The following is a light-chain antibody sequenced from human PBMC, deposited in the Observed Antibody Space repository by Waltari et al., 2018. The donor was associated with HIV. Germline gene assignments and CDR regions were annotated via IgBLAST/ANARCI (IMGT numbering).Light chain of an antibody. CDR1: QSIRSW. J-gene: IGKJ1*01. Sequence: DIQMTQSPSTLSASVGDRVTITCRASQSIRSWLAWYQQKPGKAPKLLNYKASSLESGVPSRFSGSESGTEFTLTISSLQPDDFATYYCQQYNSYWTFGQGTKVEIK. CDR2: KAS. CDR3: QQYNSYWT. V-gene: IGKV1-5*03.